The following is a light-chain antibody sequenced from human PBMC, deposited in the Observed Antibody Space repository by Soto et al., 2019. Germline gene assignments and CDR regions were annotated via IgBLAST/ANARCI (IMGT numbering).Light chain of an antibody. CDR2: GSS. Sequence: EIVMTQSPDILSVSPGEGATLSCRASQSVRTKLAWYQQKAGQAPRLLIYGSSTRATGIPDRFSGSGSETQYTLTISSLRSEDFAVYYCQQYNSWPQITFGQGTRLEIK. CDR1: QSVRTK. J-gene: IGKJ5*01. V-gene: IGKV3-15*01. CDR3: QQYNSWPQIT.